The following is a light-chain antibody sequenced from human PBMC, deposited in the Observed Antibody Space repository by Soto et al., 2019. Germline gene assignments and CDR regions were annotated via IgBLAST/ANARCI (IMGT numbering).Light chain of an antibody. CDR1: SSDVGGYNY. CDR3: YSYAGRYTVV. CDR2: DVS. J-gene: IGLJ1*01. Sequence: QSALTQPRSVSGSPGQSVTISCTGTSSDVGGYNYVSWYQQHPGKAPKLMIYDVSKRPSGVPDRFSGSKSGNTASLTISGLQAEDEADYYCYSYAGRYTVVFATGTKLTVL. V-gene: IGLV2-11*01.